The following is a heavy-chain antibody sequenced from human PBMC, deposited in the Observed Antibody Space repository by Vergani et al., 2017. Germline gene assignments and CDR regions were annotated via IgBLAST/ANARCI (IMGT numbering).Heavy chain of an antibody. CDR2: IYPADSDT. Sequence: EVVLVQSGPEMRKPGESLKISCKGSEYSFGHYWIGWVRQMPGKGLEWMGIIYPADSDTRYSPSFQGQVTISADKSISTAFLQWDNLKASDTALYYCARHTTYTDSWGQGTLVTVSS. D-gene: IGHD1-1*01. J-gene: IGHJ4*02. V-gene: IGHV5-51*01. CDR3: ARHTTYTDS. CDR1: EYSFGHYW.